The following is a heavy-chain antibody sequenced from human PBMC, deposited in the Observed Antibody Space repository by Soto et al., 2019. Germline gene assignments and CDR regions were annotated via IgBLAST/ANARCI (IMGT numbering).Heavy chain of an antibody. CDR3: AAFDRSDYGYYYAMDV. D-gene: IGHD3-22*01. CDR1: GGTFSSHV. CDR2: IIPPFGTA. Sequence: QVQLVQSGAEVKKPGSSVKVSCKASGGTFSSHVINWVRQAPGQGLQWMGSIIPPFGTANYAQNFQGRVTITADKSTSIAYMELSSLRSEDTAVYYCAAFDRSDYGYYYAMDVWGQGTTVTVSS. J-gene: IGHJ6*02. V-gene: IGHV1-69*06.